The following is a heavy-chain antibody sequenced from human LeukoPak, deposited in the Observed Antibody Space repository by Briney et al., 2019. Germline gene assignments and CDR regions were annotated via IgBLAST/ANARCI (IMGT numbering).Heavy chain of an antibody. CDR3: ARPMTTVTTGDAFDI. Sequence: GGSLRLSCVASGFTFSTYAMNWVRQAPGKGLEWVSSISSSSYIYYADSVKGRFTISRDNAKNSLYLQMNSLRAEDTAAYYCARPMTTVTTGDAFDIWGQGTMVTVSS. V-gene: IGHV3-21*01. D-gene: IGHD4-17*01. CDR1: GFTFSTYA. J-gene: IGHJ3*02. CDR2: ISSSSYI.